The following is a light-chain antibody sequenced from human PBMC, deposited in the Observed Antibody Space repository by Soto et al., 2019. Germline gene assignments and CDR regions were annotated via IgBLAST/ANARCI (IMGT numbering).Light chain of an antibody. CDR1: QTIGTY. J-gene: IGKJ3*01. V-gene: IGKV1-39*01. CDR2: GAS. Sequence: DIQMTQSPSPLSASVGDRVTITCRASQTIGTYLNWYLQKPGKAPNLLIYGASSLQSGVPSRFGGSGSGTDFTLPISSLQPEDFATYYCQQSYSSPFTFGPGTTVDVQ. CDR3: QQSYSSPFT.